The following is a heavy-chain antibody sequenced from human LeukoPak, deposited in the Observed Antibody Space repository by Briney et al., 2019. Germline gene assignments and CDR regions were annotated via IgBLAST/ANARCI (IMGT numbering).Heavy chain of an antibody. CDR3: ARGRYYDILTGYLPDAFDI. V-gene: IGHV3-13*04. CDR2: IGTAGDT. D-gene: IGHD3-9*01. J-gene: IGHJ3*02. CDR1: GFTFNNYD. Sequence: GGSLRLSCAASGFTFNNYDMHWVRQTTGKGLEWVSGIGTAGDTYYPGSVKGRFTISRENAKNSLYLQMNSLRAGDTAVYSCARGRYYDILTGYLPDAFDIWGQGTMVTVSS.